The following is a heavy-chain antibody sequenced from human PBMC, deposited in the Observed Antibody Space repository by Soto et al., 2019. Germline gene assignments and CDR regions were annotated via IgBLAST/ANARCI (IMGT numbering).Heavy chain of an antibody. CDR3: ARGDYYDSSGYRYRHFDY. D-gene: IGHD3-22*01. V-gene: IGHV1-69*01. CDR1: VGTFSSYA. J-gene: IGHJ4*02. CDR2: IIPIFGTA. Sequence: KVSCKASVGTFSSYAISWVRQAPGQGLEWMGGIIPIFGTANYAQKFQGRVTITADESTSTAYMELSSLRSEDTAVYYCARGDYYDSSGYRYRHFDYWGQGTLVTVSS.